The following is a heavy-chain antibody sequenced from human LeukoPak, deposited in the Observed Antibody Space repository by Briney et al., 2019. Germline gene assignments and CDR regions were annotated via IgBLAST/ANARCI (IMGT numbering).Heavy chain of an antibody. Sequence: TGGSLRLSCAASGFTFSSYSMNWVRQSPGKGLEWVAVISYDGSNKYYADSVEGRFTISRDNSKNTLYLQMNSLRAEDTAVYYCARDARTVGITMIVVGFDYWGQGTLVTVSS. CDR2: ISYDGSNK. CDR1: GFTFSSYS. V-gene: IGHV3-30*03. J-gene: IGHJ4*02. D-gene: IGHD3-22*01. CDR3: ARDARTVGITMIVVGFDY.